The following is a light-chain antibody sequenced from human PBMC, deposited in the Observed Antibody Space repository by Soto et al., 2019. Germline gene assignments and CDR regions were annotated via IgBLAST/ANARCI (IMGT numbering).Light chain of an antibody. CDR1: QSVSRN. V-gene: IGKV3-15*01. CDR2: VAS. J-gene: IGKJ4*01. CDR3: QQYNNWPPLT. Sequence: EIVMTQSPATLSVSPGERATLSCRASQSVSRNLAWYQQKPGQAPRLLIYVASTRATGIPARFSGSGSGTEVTLTICSLQSEDFAVYYCQQYNNWPPLTFGGGTKVEIK.